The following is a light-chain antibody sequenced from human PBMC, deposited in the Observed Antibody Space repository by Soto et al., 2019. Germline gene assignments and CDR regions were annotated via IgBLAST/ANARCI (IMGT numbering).Light chain of an antibody. Sequence: QSALTQPASVSGSPGQSITISCTGTSSDVGGYNYVSWYQHHPGKAPKLMLSDVSDRPSGVSDRFSGSKSGNTASLTISGLQAEDEADYYCSSYTSSSTLVFGGGTKLTVL. J-gene: IGLJ3*02. CDR2: DVS. CDR1: SSDVGGYNY. CDR3: SSYTSSSTLV. V-gene: IGLV2-14*03.